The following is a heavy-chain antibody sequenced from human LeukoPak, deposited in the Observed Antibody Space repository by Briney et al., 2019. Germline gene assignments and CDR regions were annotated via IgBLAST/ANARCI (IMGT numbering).Heavy chain of an antibody. V-gene: IGHV3-23*01. D-gene: IGHD3-22*01. J-gene: IGHJ4*02. CDR1: GFTFSSYA. Sequence: GSLRLSCAASGFTFSSYAMSWVRQAPGKGLEWVSAISGSGGSTYYADSVKGRFTVSRDNSKNTLYLQMNSLRAEDTAVYYCAKANYYDSSGYYWGQGTLVTVSS. CDR2: ISGSGGST. CDR3: AKANYYDSSGYY.